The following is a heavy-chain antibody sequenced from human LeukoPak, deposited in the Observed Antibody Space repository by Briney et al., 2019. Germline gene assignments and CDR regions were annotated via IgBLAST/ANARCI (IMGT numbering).Heavy chain of an antibody. D-gene: IGHD3-22*01. CDR3: AKAPGPMIVVVKGYYFDY. V-gene: IGHV3-48*01. CDR1: GFTFSSYS. J-gene: IGHJ4*02. Sequence: GGSLRLSCAASGFTFSSYSMNWVRQAPGKGLEWVSHISSSSSTIYYADSVKGRFTISRDNAKNSLYLQMNSLRAEDTAVYYCAKAPGPMIVVVKGYYFDYWGQGTLVTVSS. CDR2: ISSSSSTI.